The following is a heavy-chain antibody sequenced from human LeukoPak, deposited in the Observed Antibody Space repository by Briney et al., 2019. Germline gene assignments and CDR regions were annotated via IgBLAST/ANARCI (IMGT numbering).Heavy chain of an antibody. CDR2: IWYGGSNK. J-gene: IGHJ4*02. V-gene: IGHV3-33*01. D-gene: IGHD3-22*01. Sequence: GGSLRLSCAASGFTFSSYAMHWVRQAPGKGLEWVAVIWYGGSNKNYVDSVKGRFTISRDNSKNTLYLQMNSLRDEDTAVYYCARVAMSDSSGYCDYWGQGTLVTVSS. CDR1: GFTFSSYA. CDR3: ARVAMSDSSGYCDY.